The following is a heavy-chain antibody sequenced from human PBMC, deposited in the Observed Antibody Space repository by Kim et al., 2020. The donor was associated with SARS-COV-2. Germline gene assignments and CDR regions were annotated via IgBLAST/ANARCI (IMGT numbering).Heavy chain of an antibody. J-gene: IGHJ4*02. CDR3: ARDHRYYGSGIPYYFDY. CDR1: GFTFSSYS. Sequence: GGSLRLSCAASGFTFSSYSMNWVRQAPGKGLEWVSYISSSSSTIYYADSVKGRFTISRDNAKNSLYLQMNSLRDEDTAVYYCARDHRYYGSGIPYYFDYWGQGTLVTVSS. V-gene: IGHV3-48*02. CDR2: ISSSSSTI. D-gene: IGHD3-10*01.